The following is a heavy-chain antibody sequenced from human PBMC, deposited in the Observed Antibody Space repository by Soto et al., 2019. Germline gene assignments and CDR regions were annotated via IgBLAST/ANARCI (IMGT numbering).Heavy chain of an antibody. Sequence: EVQLVESGGELVQPGGSLRVSCTASGFSFSNYEMNWVRQAPGKGLEWVSYISSSSSAIYYKDYVKGRFTISRDNAKNSLYLQMNSLRAEDTAVYYCARRRYFDLWGRGTLVTVSS. CDR2: ISSSSSAI. V-gene: IGHV3-48*03. CDR1: GFSFSNYE. CDR3: ARRRYFDL. J-gene: IGHJ2*01.